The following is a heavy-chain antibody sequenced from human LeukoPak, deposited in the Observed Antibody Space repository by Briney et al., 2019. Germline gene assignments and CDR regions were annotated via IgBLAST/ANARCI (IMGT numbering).Heavy chain of an antibody. CDR1: GFTFSSYA. V-gene: IGHV3-23*01. D-gene: IGHD3-10*01. CDR2: FSGSGGST. CDR3: ARASNYYGSGSYYIDY. Sequence: GGSLRLSCAASGFTFSSYAMSWVRQAPGKGLEWVSTFSGSGGSTHYADSVKGRFTISRDNSKNTLYLQMNSLRAEDTAVYYCARASNYYGSGSYYIDYWGQGTLVTVSS. J-gene: IGHJ4*02.